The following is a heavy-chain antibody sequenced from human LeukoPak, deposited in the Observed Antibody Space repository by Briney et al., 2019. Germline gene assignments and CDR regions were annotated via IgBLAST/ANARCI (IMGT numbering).Heavy chain of an antibody. V-gene: IGHV1-69*05. D-gene: IGHD4-11*01. J-gene: IGHJ6*03. CDR1: GGTFSSYA. Sequence: SVKVSCKASGGTFSSYAISWVRQAPGQGLEWMGGIIPIFGTANYAQKFQGGVTITTDESTSTAYMELSSLRSEDTAVYYCARVGGATVTTEYYYYYMDVWGKGTTVTVSS. CDR3: ARVGGATVTTEYYYYYMDV. CDR2: IIPIFGTA.